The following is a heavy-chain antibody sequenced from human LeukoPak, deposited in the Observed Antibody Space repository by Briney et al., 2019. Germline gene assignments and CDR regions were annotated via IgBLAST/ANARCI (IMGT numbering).Heavy chain of an antibody. Sequence: ASVKVSCKASGYTFTSYDINWVRQATGQGLEWMGWMNPNRGNTGYAQKFQGRVTITRNTSISTAYMELSSLRSEDTAVYYCARGPGAAAVDFDYWGQGTLVTVSS. CDR1: GYTFTSYD. V-gene: IGHV1-8*03. CDR3: ARGPGAAAVDFDY. CDR2: MNPNRGNT. J-gene: IGHJ4*02. D-gene: IGHD6-13*01.